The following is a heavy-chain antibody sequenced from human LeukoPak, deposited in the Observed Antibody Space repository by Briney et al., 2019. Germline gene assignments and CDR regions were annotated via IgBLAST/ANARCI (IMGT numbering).Heavy chain of an antibody. CDR2: IRSKDYGGTT. J-gene: IGHJ4*02. CDR3: TRNNWNDDLGY. Sequence: GGSLRLSCTASGLTYDVYAMSWVRQAPGKGLEWVGFIRSKDYGGTTEYAASVKGRFTISRDDSKSIAHLQMNSLKTEDTADYYCTRNNWNDDLGYWGQGTLVTVSS. D-gene: IGHD1-20*01. V-gene: IGHV3-49*04. CDR1: GLTYDVYA.